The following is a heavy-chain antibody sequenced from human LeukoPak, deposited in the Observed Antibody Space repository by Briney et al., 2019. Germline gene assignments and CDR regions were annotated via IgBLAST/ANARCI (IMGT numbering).Heavy chain of an antibody. J-gene: IGHJ4*02. CDR2: INSDGSRT. Sequence: GGSLRLSCAASGFTFSSYWMHWVRQAPGKGLVWVSRINSDGSRTSYADSVKGRFTISRDNAKNMLYLQMNSLRAEDTAVYYCARGPMVRTNLFDYWGQGTLVTVSS. CDR1: GFTFSSYW. D-gene: IGHD3-10*01. CDR3: ARGPMVRTNLFDY. V-gene: IGHV3-74*01.